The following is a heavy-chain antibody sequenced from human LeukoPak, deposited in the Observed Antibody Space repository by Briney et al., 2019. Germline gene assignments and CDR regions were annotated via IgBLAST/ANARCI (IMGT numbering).Heavy chain of an antibody. CDR1: GYTFTGYY. CDR2: INPNSGGT. J-gene: IGHJ4*02. Sequence: ASVKVSCKASGYTFTGYYMHWVRQAPGQGLEWMGWINPNSGGTNYAQKFQGRVTMTRDTSISTAYMELSRLRSDDTAVYYCATSPYYYDSSGTPYPALDYWGQGTLVTVSS. V-gene: IGHV1-2*02. D-gene: IGHD3-22*01. CDR3: ATSPYYYDSSGTPYPALDY.